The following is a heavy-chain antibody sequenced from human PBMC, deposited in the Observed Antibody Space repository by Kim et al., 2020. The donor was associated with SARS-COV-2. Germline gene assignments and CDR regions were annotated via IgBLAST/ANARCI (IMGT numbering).Heavy chain of an antibody. J-gene: IGHJ4*01. V-gene: IGHV4-34*01. Sequence: SETLSLTCAVYGGSFSGYYWSWIRQPPGKGLEWIGEINHSGSTNYNPSLKSRVTISVDTSKNQFSLKLSSVTAADTAVYYCARAGRPWLVRAIFYYFDY. CDR1: GGSFSGYY. CDR3: ARAGRPWLVRAIFYYFDY. D-gene: IGHD6-19*01. CDR2: INHSGST.